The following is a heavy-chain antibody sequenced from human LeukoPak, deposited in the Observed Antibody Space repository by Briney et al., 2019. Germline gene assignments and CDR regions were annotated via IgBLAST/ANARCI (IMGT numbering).Heavy chain of an antibody. V-gene: IGHV1-46*01. CDR2: INPSGGST. Sequence: ASVKVSCKASGFTFTSSAVQWVRQAPGQGLEWMGIINPSGGSTSYAQKFQGRVTMTRDTSTSTVYMELSSLRSEDTAVYYCARAYDFPDYWGQGTLVTVSS. D-gene: IGHD3-3*01. J-gene: IGHJ4*02. CDR3: ARAYDFPDY. CDR1: GFTFTSSA.